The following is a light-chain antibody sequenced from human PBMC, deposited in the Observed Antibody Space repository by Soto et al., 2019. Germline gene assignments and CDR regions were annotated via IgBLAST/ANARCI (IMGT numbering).Light chain of an antibody. V-gene: IGLV2-8*01. CDR1: SSDVGGYDY. CDR3: FSYAGSKLRV. Sequence: QSALTQPPSASGSPGQSVTISCTGTSSDVGGYDYVSWFQHHPGKAPKLIIYDVTKRPSGVPDRFSGSKSDNTASLTVSGLQAEDEADYFCFSYAGSKLRVFGGGTKVTVL. J-gene: IGLJ2*01. CDR2: DVT.